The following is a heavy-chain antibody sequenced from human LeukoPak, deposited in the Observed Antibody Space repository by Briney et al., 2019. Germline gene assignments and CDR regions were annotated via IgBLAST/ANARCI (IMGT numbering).Heavy chain of an antibody. CDR1: GFTFSSYS. CDR3: ARGGLKDTAMVKSDY. J-gene: IGHJ4*02. V-gene: IGHV3-21*01. Sequence: GGSLRLSCAASGFTFSSYSMNWVRQAPGKGLEWVSSISSSSSYIYYADSVKGRFTISRDNAKNSLYLQMNSLRAEDTAVYYCARGGLKDTAMVKSDYWGQGTLVAVSS. CDR2: ISSSSSYI. D-gene: IGHD5-18*01.